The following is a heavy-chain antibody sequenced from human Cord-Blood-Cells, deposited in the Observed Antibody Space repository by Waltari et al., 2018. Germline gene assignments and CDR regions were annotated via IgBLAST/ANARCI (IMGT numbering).Heavy chain of an antibody. CDR2: ISYDGSNK. CDR3: ARDGYSSSLGYFDL. J-gene: IGHJ2*01. CDR1: GFTFSSYA. V-gene: IGHV3-30-3*01. D-gene: IGHD6-13*01. Sequence: QEQLVESGGGVVQPGRCLRLSCAASGFTFSSYAMLWVRQAPGKGLEWVAVISYDGSNKYYADSVKGRFTISRDNSKNTLYLQRNSLRAEDTAVYYCARDGYSSSLGYFDLWGRGTLVTVSS.